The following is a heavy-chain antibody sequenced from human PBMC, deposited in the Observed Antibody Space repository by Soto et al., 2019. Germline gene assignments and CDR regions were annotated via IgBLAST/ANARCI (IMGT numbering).Heavy chain of an antibody. Sequence: ASVQVSCKASGYTFTGYYMHWVRQAPGQGLEWMGWINPNSGGTNYAQKFQGRVTMTRDTSISTAYMELSRLRSDDTAVYYWSRGRGSSGKLFDYWGQGTLVTVSS. J-gene: IGHJ4*02. CDR1: GYTFTGYY. V-gene: IGHV1-2*02. CDR2: INPNSGGT. D-gene: IGHD6-19*01. CDR3: SRGRGSSGKLFDY.